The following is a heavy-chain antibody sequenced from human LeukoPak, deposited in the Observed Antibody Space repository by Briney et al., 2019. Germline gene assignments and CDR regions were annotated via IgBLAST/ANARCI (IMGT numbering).Heavy chain of an antibody. CDR2: IYYSGST. CDR3: ARLTYGGYGDDY. CDR1: GGSISSGSYY. Sequence: SETLSLTCTVSGGSISSGSYYWGWIRQPPGKRLEWIGSIYYSGSTYYNPSLKSRVTISVDTSKNQFSLKLSSVTAADTAVYYCARLTYGGYGDDYWGQGTLVTVSS. V-gene: IGHV4-39*01. J-gene: IGHJ4*02. D-gene: IGHD5-12*01.